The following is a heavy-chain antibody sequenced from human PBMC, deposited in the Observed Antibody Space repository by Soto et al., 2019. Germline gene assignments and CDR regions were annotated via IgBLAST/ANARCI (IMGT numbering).Heavy chain of an antibody. D-gene: IGHD2-2*01. CDR2: ISYSGST. V-gene: IGHV4-30-4*08. Sequence: SETLSLTCTVSGGSISSGGYYWSWIRQHPGKGLEWIGYISYSGSTYYSPSLESRVTISVDTSKNQFSLKVNSVTAADTAIYYCARLYSASWFPGYFQHWGQGILVTVSS. J-gene: IGHJ1*01. CDR3: ARLYSASWFPGYFQH. CDR1: GGSISSGGYY.